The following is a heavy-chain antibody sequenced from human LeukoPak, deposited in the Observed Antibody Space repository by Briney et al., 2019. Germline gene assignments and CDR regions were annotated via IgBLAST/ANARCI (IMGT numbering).Heavy chain of an antibody. CDR2: IYYSGST. Sequence: SETLSLTCAVSGGSISSYYWSWIRQPPGKGLEWIGYIYYSGSTNYNPSLKSRVTISVDTSKNQFSLKLSSVTAADTAVYYCARSGDIVVVPAALWFDPWGQGTLVTVSS. J-gene: IGHJ5*02. CDR1: GGSISSYY. D-gene: IGHD2-2*01. V-gene: IGHV4-59*08. CDR3: ARSGDIVVVPAALWFDP.